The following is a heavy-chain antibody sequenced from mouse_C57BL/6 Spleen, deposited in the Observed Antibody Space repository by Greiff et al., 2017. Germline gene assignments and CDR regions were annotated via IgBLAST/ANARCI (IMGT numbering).Heavy chain of an antibody. Sequence: QVQLQQSGAELVRPGASVTLSCTASGYTFTDYEMHWVKQTPVHGLEWIGAIDPETGGTAYNQKFKGKAILTADKSSSTAYMELRSLTSEDSAVYYCTRSDYGSSYDYWGQGTTLTVSS. J-gene: IGHJ2*01. V-gene: IGHV1-15*01. D-gene: IGHD1-1*01. CDR1: GYTFTDYE. CDR3: TRSDYGSSYDY. CDR2: IDPETGGT.